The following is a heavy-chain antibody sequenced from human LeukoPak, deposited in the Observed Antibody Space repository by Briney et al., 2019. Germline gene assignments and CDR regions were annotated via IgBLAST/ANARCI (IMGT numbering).Heavy chain of an antibody. J-gene: IGHJ4*02. V-gene: IGHV4-34*01. CDR3: AKDQAPTGQDSSGWSN. CDR2: INHSGST. D-gene: IGHD6-19*01. Sequence: SETLSLTCAVYGGSFSGYYWSWIRQPPGKGLEWIGEINHSGSTNYNPSLKSRVTISVDTSKNQFSLKLSSVTAADTAVYYCAKDQAPTGQDSSGWSNWGQGTLVTVSS. CDR1: GGSFSGYY.